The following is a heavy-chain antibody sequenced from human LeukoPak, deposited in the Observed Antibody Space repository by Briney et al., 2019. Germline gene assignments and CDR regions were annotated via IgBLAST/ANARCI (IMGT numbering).Heavy chain of an antibody. D-gene: IGHD3-9*01. Sequence: SVKVSCKASGYTFTSYGISWVRQAPGQGLEWMGGIIPIFGTANYAQKFQGRVTITADKSTSTAYMELSSLRSEDTAVYYCARPAKTYYDILTGYEQIYYYGMDVWGKGTTVTVSS. J-gene: IGHJ6*04. CDR1: GYTFTSYG. CDR2: IIPIFGTA. V-gene: IGHV1-69*06. CDR3: ARPAKTYYDILTGYEQIYYYGMDV.